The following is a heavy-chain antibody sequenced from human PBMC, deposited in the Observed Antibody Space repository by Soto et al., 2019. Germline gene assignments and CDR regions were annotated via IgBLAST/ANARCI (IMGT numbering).Heavy chain of an antibody. CDR1: GFTFSSYA. Sequence: GGSLRLSCASSGFTFSSYAMSCVRHSPGKGLEWVSAISGSGGSTYYADSVKGRFTISRDNSKNTLYLQMNSLRAEDTAVYYCASIAAAGKSWFEPLGQGTMVIVSS. V-gene: IGHV3-23*01. D-gene: IGHD6-13*01. CDR3: ASIAAAGKSWFEP. J-gene: IGHJ5*02. CDR2: ISGSGGST.